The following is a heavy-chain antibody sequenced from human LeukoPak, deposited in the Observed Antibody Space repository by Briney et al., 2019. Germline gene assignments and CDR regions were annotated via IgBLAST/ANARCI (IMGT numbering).Heavy chain of an antibody. J-gene: IGHJ6*03. D-gene: IGHD6-6*01. CDR2: IYYSGST. Sequence: PSETLSLTCDVSGASISSHYWSWLRQPPGKGLEWIGYIYYSGSTNYNPSLKSRVTISVDTSKNQFSLKLSSVTAADTAVYYCAKYSSSSGYYYYYMDVWGKGTTVTVSS. V-gene: IGHV4-59*11. CDR3: AKYSSSSGYYYYYMDV. CDR1: GASISSHY.